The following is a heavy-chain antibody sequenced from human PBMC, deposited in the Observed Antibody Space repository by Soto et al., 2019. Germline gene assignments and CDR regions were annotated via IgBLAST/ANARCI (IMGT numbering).Heavy chain of an antibody. Sequence: NPSETLSLTCTVSGGSVSSGSYYWSWIRQPPGKGLEWIGYIYYSGSTNYNPSLKSRVTISVDTSKNQFSLKLSSVTAADTAVYYCARDHLILPAHDFFYGSDVWGRGATVTVSS. D-gene: IGHD2-21*02. CDR2: IYYSGST. CDR1: GGSVSSGSYY. V-gene: IGHV4-61*01. CDR3: ARDHLILPAHDFFYGSDV. J-gene: IGHJ6*02.